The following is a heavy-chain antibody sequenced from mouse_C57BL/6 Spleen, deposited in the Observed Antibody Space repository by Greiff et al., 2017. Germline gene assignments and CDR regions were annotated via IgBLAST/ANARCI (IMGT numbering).Heavy chain of an antibody. V-gene: IGHV1-82*01. CDR3: AIGYDYFDY. J-gene: IGHJ2*01. D-gene: IGHD2-2*01. CDR2: IYPGDGDT. Sequence: QVQLQQSGPELVKPGASVKISCKASGYAFSSSWMNWVKQRPGKGLEWIGRIYPGDGDTNYNGKFKGKATLTADKSSSTAYMQLSSLTSEDSAVYFCAIGYDYFDYGGQGTTLTVSS. CDR1: GYAFSSSW.